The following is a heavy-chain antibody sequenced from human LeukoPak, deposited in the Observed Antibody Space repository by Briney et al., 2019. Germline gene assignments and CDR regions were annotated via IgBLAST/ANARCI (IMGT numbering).Heavy chain of an antibody. V-gene: IGHV3-30-3*01. D-gene: IGHD3-22*01. CDR1: GFTFSDYA. CDR3: ARPYYYDSSGYHESFLGY. J-gene: IGHJ4*02. Sequence: PGGSLRLSCAASGFTFSDYAIHWVRQAPGKGLEWVALISYDGSTKYYADSVKGRLTISRDNSKNTLYLQMNSLRAEDTAVYYCARPYYYDSSGYHESFLGYWGQGTLVTVSS. CDR2: ISYDGSTK.